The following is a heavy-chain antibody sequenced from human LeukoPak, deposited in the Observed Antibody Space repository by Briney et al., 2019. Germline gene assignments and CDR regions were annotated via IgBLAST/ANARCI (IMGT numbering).Heavy chain of an antibody. V-gene: IGHV4-59*01. CDR1: GGSISSYY. CDR3: ARDSGGGYSYGPDDWYFDL. J-gene: IGHJ2*01. D-gene: IGHD5-18*01. CDR2: IYYSGST. Sequence: SETLSLTCTVSGGSISSYYWSWIRQPPGKGLEWIGYIYYSGSTNYNPSLKSRVTISVDTSKNQFSLKLSSVTAADTAVYYCARDSGGGYSYGPDDWYFDLWGRGTLVTVSS.